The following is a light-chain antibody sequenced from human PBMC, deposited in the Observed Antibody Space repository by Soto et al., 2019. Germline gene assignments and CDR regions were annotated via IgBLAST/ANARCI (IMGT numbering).Light chain of an antibody. V-gene: IGLV2-18*02. Sequence: QSALTQPPSVSGSPGQSGTISCTGTSSDVGAYNRVSWYQQSPGTAPKLMIYEVSDRPSGVPDRFSGSKSGNTASLTISGLQAEDEADYYCCSHSSSNSFVFGTGTKLTVL. CDR3: CSHSSSNSFV. CDR1: SSDVGAYNR. J-gene: IGLJ1*01. CDR2: EVS.